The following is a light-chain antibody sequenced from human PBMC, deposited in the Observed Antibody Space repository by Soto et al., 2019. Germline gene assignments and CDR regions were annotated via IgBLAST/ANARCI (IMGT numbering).Light chain of an antibody. CDR1: QSIYSN. CDR3: KQYEKWPPLT. Sequence: EIVMTQSPATLSVSPGERATLSCRASQSIYSNLAWYQQKLGQAPRLLIYGASTRATGIPARFSGSGSGTEFTLTISSLQSEDFAVYYCKQYEKWPPLTFGGGTKVEI. CDR2: GAS. V-gene: IGKV3-15*01. J-gene: IGKJ4*01.